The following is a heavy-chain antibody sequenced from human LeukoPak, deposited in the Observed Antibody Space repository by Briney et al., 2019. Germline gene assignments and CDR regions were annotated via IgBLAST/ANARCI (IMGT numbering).Heavy chain of an antibody. CDR1: GFTFSSYS. V-gene: IGHV3-64*01. Sequence: PGGSLRLSCAASGFTFSSYSMNWVRQAPGKGLEYVSAISSNGGSTYYANSVKGRFTISRDNSKNTLYLQMGSLRAEDMAVYYCARSARVTEKFDYWGQGTLVTVSS. CDR2: ISSNGGST. CDR3: ARSARVTEKFDY. D-gene: IGHD4-23*01. J-gene: IGHJ4*02.